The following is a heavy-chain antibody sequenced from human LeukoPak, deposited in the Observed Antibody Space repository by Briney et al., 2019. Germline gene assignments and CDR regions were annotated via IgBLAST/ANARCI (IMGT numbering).Heavy chain of an antibody. D-gene: IGHD6-13*01. J-gene: IGHJ4*02. CDR3: AKDGQKAAWDY. CDR2: INAGNGNT. V-gene: IGHV1-3*01. Sequence: ASVKVSCKASGYTFTSYAMHWVRQAPGQRLEWMGWINAGNGNTKYSQKFQGRVTITRDTSASTAYMELSSLRAEDTAVYYCAKDGQKAAWDYWGQGTLVTVSS. CDR1: GYTFTSYA.